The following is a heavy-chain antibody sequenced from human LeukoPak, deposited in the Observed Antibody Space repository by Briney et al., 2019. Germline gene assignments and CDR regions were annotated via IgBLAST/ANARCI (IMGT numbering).Heavy chain of an antibody. CDR3: ARWGTYASTSNWFDP. J-gene: IGHJ5*02. CDR2: IYNSGST. V-gene: IGHV4-39*07. CDR1: GDSISKSRHF. D-gene: IGHD2-2*01. Sequence: SETLSLTCNVSGDSISKSRHFWAWIRQSPGRGLEWIGYIYNSGSTYYNPSLKSRVTISVDTSKNQFSLSLGSVTAADTAVYHCARWGTYASTSNWFDPWGQGTLVTVSS.